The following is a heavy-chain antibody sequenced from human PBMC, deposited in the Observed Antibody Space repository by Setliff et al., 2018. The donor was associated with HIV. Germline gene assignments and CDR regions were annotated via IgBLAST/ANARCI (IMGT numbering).Heavy chain of an antibody. CDR1: GGSISSGSYY. V-gene: IGHV4-39*01. CDR2: IYYSGSS. J-gene: IGHJ4*02. Sequence: NPSETLSLTCTVSGGSISSGSYYWNWIRQPAGKGLEWIGNIYYSGSSYYNPSLKSRVTISVDTSKNQFSLKLSSVTAADTAVYYCARRGYSSGYFDYWGQGMLVTVSS. CDR3: ARRGYSSGYFDY. D-gene: IGHD6-19*01.